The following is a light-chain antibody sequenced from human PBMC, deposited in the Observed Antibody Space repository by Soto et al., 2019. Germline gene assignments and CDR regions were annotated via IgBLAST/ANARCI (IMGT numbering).Light chain of an antibody. Sequence: DIQMTQSPSSLSASVGDRVTITCQASQDISNYLNWYQQKPGKAPKLLIYDASNLETGVPSRFSGSGSGTDFTFTIRSLQPEDIATYYCQQYDNLPLTFGGGTTVEIK. V-gene: IGKV1-33*01. CDR3: QQYDNLPLT. J-gene: IGKJ4*01. CDR2: DAS. CDR1: QDISNY.